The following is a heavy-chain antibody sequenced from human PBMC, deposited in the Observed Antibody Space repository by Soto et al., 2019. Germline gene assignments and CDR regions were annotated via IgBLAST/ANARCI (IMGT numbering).Heavy chain of an antibody. CDR2: IYHSGST. V-gene: IGHV4-4*02. CDR3: ARVGLLWFGESNPFNWFAP. Sequence: SETLSLTCALSGGSISSSNWWSWVRQPPGKGLEWIGEIYHSGSTNYNPSLKSRVTISVDKSKNQFSLKLSSVTAADTAVYYCARVGLLWFGESNPFNWFAPWGQGTLVTV. CDR1: GGSISSSNW. J-gene: IGHJ5*02. D-gene: IGHD3-10*01.